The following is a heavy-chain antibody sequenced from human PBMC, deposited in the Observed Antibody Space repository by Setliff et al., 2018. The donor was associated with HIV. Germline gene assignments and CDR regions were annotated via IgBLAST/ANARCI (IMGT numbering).Heavy chain of an antibody. Sequence: PGGSLRLSCAASGFTFSNFALHWVRQAPGKGLEWVAVISYDGSNKYYADSVKGRFTISRDNSKNTLYLQMNSLRADDTAVFYCARAHYDFWSGYCDYWGQGTLVTVSS. J-gene: IGHJ4*02. CDR2: ISYDGSNK. CDR1: GFTFSNFA. CDR3: ARAHYDFWSGYCDY. D-gene: IGHD3-3*01. V-gene: IGHV3-30*04.